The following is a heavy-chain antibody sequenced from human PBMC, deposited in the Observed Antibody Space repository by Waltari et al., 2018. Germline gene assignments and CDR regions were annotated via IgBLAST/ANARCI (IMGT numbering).Heavy chain of an antibody. CDR1: GFTFSSYW. Sequence: EVQLVESGGGLVQPGESLRLSCAASGFTFSSYWLHWVRQAPGKGRAWVSRINTDGSSTSYADSVMGRSTISRDNAKNTLYLQMNSLTVDDTAVYYCAELSSSAFHIWGQGTMVTVSS. CDR2: INTDGSST. V-gene: IGHV3-74*01. J-gene: IGHJ3*02. D-gene: IGHD1-7*01. CDR3: AELSSSAFHI.